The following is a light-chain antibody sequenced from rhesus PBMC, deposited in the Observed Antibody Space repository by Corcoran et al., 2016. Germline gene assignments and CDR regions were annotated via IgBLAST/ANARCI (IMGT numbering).Light chain of an antibody. V-gene: IGKV1-22*01. CDR2: KAS. J-gene: IGKJ4*01. CDR1: QSISSW. CDR3: LQYSSSPLT. Sequence: DIQMTQSTSSLSASVGDTVTITCRASQSISSWLDWYQQKPGKAPKLLIYKASSLQSGVPSRFNGRGSGTDFTLTISRLQPEYFATYYFLQYSSSPLTFGEGTKVEIK.